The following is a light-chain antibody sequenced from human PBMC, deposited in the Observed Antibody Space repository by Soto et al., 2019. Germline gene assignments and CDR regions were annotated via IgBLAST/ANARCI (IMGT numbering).Light chain of an antibody. J-gene: IGKJ4*01. CDR2: DAP. CDR3: QQRSNWPPSLT. Sequence: EIVLTQSPATLSLSPGERATLSCRASQSVSSYLAWYQQKPGQAPRLLIYDAPNRATGIPARFSGSGSGTDFTLTISSREPEDFAVYYCQQRSNWPPSLTFGGGTKVEIK. V-gene: IGKV3-11*01. CDR1: QSVSSY.